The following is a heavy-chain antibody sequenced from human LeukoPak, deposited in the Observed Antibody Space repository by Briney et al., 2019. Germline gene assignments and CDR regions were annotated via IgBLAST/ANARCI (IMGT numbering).Heavy chain of an antibody. CDR2: IWYDGSNK. D-gene: IGHD1-26*01. CDR3: ARDSSKWEPRSDAFDI. J-gene: IGHJ3*02. Sequence: PGRSLGLSCAASGFTFSSYGMHWVRQAPGKGLEWVAVIWYDGSNKYYADSVKGRFTISRDNSKNTLYLQMNSLRAEDTAVYYCARDSSKWEPRSDAFDIWGQGTMVTVSS. V-gene: IGHV3-33*01. CDR1: GFTFSSYG.